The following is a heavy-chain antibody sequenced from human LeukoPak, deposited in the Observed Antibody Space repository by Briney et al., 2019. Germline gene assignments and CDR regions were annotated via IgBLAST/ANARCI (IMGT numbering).Heavy chain of an antibody. CDR2: ISSSSSYI. V-gene: IGHV3-21*01. J-gene: IGHJ4*02. CDR1: GFTFSSYS. D-gene: IGHD2-2*02. CDR3: AREARVVPAAIYEGGFDY. Sequence: GGSLRLSCAASGFTFSSYSMNWVRQAPGKGLEWVSSISSSSSYIYYADSVKGRFTISRDNAKKSLYLQMNSLRAEDTAVYYCAREARVVPAAIYEGGFDYWGQGTLVTVSS.